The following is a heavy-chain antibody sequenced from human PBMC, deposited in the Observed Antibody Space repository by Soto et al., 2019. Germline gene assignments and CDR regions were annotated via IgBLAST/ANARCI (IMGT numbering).Heavy chain of an antibody. CDR1: GFTFSSYW. V-gene: IGHV3-74*01. CDR2: IKSDGSGT. Sequence: GGSLRLSCVASGFTFSSYWMHWVRQAPGKGPLWVSRIKSDGSGTYYADSVQGRLTISRDNAKNSLFLQMNSLRAEDTAVYYCAKLIQPYSSSWDFDYWGQGTLVTVS. CDR3: AKLIQPYSSSWDFDY. D-gene: IGHD6-13*01. J-gene: IGHJ4*02.